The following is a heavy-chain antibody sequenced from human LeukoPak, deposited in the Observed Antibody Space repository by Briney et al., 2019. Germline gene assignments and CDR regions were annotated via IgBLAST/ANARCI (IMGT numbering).Heavy chain of an antibody. V-gene: IGHV1-18*01. CDR1: GYTFTSYG. Sequence: ASVKVSCKASGYTFTSYGISWVRQAPGQGLEWIGWISAYNGNTNYAQKFQGRVTMTRDTSISTAYMELSRLRSDDTAVYYCARAWGYCTNGVCNDAFDIWGQGTMVTVSS. D-gene: IGHD2-8*01. CDR2: ISAYNGNT. CDR3: ARAWGYCTNGVCNDAFDI. J-gene: IGHJ3*02.